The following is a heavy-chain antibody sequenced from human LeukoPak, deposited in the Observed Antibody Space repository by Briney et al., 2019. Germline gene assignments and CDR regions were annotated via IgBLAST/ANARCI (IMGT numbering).Heavy chain of an antibody. D-gene: IGHD3-3*01. V-gene: IGHV4-34*01. Sequence: SETLSLTCAVYGGSFSGYYLSWIRQPPGKGLEWIGEINHSGSTNYNPSLKSRVTISVDTSKNQFSLKLSSVTAADTAVYYCARRAHTTFWSGYSHFFDYWGQGTLVTVSS. CDR1: GGSFSGYY. CDR2: INHSGST. J-gene: IGHJ4*02. CDR3: ARRAHTTFWSGYSHFFDY.